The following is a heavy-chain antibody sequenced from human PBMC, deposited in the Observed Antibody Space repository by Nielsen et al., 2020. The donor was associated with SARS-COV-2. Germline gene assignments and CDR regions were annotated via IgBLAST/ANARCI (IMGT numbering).Heavy chain of an antibody. Sequence: ASVKVSCKASGYTFTKYGISWVRQAPGQGLEWMGWISGNSDSAKYVKKFLGRVIMTTDTFTSTAYLEVRSLRSDATAVYYCASSAPPSGFNWFDPWGQGTLVTVSS. CDR3: ASSAPPSGFNWFDP. CDR1: GYTFTKYG. CDR2: ISGNSDSA. J-gene: IGHJ5*02. V-gene: IGHV1-18*04. D-gene: IGHD3-22*01.